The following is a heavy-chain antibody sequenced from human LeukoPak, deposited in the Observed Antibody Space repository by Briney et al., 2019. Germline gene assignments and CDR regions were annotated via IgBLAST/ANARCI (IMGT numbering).Heavy chain of an antibody. CDR2: IYYSGST. J-gene: IGHJ6*02. D-gene: IGHD6-13*01. Sequence: SETLSLTCTVSGGSISSSSYYWGWLRQPPGKGLEWNRSIYYSGSTYYNPSLNSRVTISVDTTKNPFSLKLSSVTAVDTDVYYCASHSGIAAAQQGHHVYGMDVWGQGTTVTVSS. CDR1: GGSISSSSYY. V-gene: IGHV4-39*01. CDR3: ASHSGIAAAQQGHHVYGMDV.